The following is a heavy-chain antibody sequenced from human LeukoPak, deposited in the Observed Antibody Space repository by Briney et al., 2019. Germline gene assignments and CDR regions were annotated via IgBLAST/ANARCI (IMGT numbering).Heavy chain of an antibody. D-gene: IGHD2-2*01. J-gene: IGHJ4*02. CDR3: ARAEDIVVVPPVQWSYFDH. V-gene: IGHV1-2*02. CDR1: GYTFTGYY. Sequence: ASVKVSCKASGYTFTGYYMHWVRQAPGQGLEWMGWINPNSGGTNYAQKFQGRVTMTRDTSISTAYMELSRLRSDDTAVYYLARAEDIVVVPPVQWSYFDHWGQGTLVRVSS. CDR2: INPNSGGT.